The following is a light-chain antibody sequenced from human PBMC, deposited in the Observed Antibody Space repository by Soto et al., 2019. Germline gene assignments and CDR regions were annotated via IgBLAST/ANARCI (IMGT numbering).Light chain of an antibody. V-gene: IGKV3-20*01. Sequence: EIVLTQSPGTLSLSPGERATLSCRASQSVSSSYLAWYQQKPGQAPRILIYGASSRATGIPDRFSGSGSGTDFTLTISRLEPEDFAVYYCQQYGSSWVTFGPGTKVDIK. CDR2: GAS. CDR3: QQYGSSWVT. J-gene: IGKJ3*01. CDR1: QSVSSSY.